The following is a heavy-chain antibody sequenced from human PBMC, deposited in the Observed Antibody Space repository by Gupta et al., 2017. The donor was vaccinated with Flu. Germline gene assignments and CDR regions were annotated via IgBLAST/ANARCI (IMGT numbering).Heavy chain of an antibody. J-gene: IGHJ6*02. V-gene: IGHV4-59*13. CDR3: AGDRVAPYGMSV. CDR2: IDYTGSS. Sequence: WVMQAQESGLEWIGSIDYTGSSSFNPSLKRRVSMSVSTAKNHFAMRLTSVTAADTAVYYGAGDRVAPYGMSVWGQGTTVTVAS. D-gene: IGHD5-12*01.